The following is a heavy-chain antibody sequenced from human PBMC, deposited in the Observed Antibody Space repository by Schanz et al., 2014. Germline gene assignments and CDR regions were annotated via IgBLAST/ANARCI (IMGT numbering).Heavy chain of an antibody. CDR1: AAFISRYY. V-gene: IGHV4-59*01. Sequence: QVQLQESGPGLVKPSETLSLTCTVSAAFISRYYWSWVRQAPGKGLEWIGYVNYIGSTKYNPSLESRVTISADTSKKQFSLNLISVTAADTAVYYCARQGIGYQHGRYYYYMDVWGRGTTVTVSS. CDR3: ARQGIGYQHGRYYYYMDV. J-gene: IGHJ6*03. D-gene: IGHD2-2*01. CDR2: VNYIGST.